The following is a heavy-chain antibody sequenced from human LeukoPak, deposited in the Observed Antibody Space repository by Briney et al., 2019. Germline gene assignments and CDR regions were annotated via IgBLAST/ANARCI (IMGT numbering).Heavy chain of an antibody. Sequence: PGGSLRLSCAASGFSFTNYAMSWVPQAPARGPEWLSSMKGGGETFYADSVKGRFTISRDNSKNTLYLQMNSLRAEDTAVYYCAKDHRRYFEWQPTFFDIWGQGTMVTVSS. CDR1: GFSFTNYA. CDR2: MKGGGET. CDR3: AKDHRRYFEWQPTFFDI. V-gene: IGHV3-23*01. J-gene: IGHJ3*02. D-gene: IGHD3-9*01.